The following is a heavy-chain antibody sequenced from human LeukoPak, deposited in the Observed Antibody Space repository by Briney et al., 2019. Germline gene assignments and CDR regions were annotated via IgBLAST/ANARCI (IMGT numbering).Heavy chain of an antibody. V-gene: IGHV3-21*01. Sequence: GGSLRLSCAASGFTFSSYSMNWVRQAPGKGLEWVSSISSSSSYIYYADSVKGRFTISRDNAKNSLYLQMNSLRAEDTAVYYCAKEARDTRGYSYGEGGFDYWGQGTLVTVSS. CDR3: AKEARDTRGYSYGEGGFDY. J-gene: IGHJ4*02. CDR2: ISSSSSYI. CDR1: GFTFSSYS. D-gene: IGHD5-18*01.